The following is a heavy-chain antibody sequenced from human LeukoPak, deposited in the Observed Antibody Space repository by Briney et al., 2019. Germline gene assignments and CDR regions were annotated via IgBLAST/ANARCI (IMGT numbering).Heavy chain of an antibody. CDR1: GGAFSSYA. J-gene: IGHJ5*02. CDR3: AAIVVVVAATDNWFDP. V-gene: IGHV1-69*05. Sequence: SVKVSCKASGGAFSSYAISWVRQAPGQGLEWMGGIIPIFGTANYAQKFQGRVTITTDESTSTAYMELSSLRSEDTAVYYCAAIVVVVAATDNWFDPWGQGTLVTVSS. CDR2: IIPIFGTA. D-gene: IGHD2-15*01.